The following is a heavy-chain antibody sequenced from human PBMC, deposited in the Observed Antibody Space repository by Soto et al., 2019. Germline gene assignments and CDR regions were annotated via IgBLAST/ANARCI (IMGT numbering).Heavy chain of an antibody. V-gene: IGHV2-5*02. CDR1: GFSLSTSGVG. Sequence: QITLKESGPTLVKPTQTLTLTCTFSGFSLSTSGVGVGWIRQPPGKALEWIALIYWDVDKPYSPSLKSRLTTTNDASENQVVLTMTNRQPVDTATYYCAHSGYYSCGYCLYFDLWGRGTLVTVSS. D-gene: IGHD3-22*01. CDR2: IYWDVDK. J-gene: IGHJ2*01. CDR3: AHSGYYSCGYCLYFDL.